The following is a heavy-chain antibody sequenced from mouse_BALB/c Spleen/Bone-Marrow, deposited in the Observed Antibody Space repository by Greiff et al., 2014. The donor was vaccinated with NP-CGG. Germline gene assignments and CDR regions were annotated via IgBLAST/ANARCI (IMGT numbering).Heavy chain of an antibody. CDR1: GYSFTGYF. CDR3: GGQDGYYGGFAY. Sequence: DVQLQESGPELVKPGASVKISCKASGYSFTGYFMNWVKQSHGKSLEWIGRINPYNGDTFYNQKFKGKATLTVDKSSSTAHMELLSLTSEDSAVYYGGGQDGYYGGFAYWGQGTLVTVSA. J-gene: IGHJ3*01. CDR2: INPYNGDT. V-gene: IGHV1-37*01. D-gene: IGHD2-3*01.